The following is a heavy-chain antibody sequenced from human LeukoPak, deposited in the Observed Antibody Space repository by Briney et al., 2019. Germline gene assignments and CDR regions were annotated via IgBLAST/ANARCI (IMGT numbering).Heavy chain of an antibody. CDR2: ISYDGSNK. V-gene: IGHV3-30-3*01. D-gene: IGHD6-19*01. CDR1: GFTFSSYA. Sequence: GRSLRLSCAASGFTFSSYAMYWVRQAPGKGLEWVAVISYDGSNKYYADSVKGRFTISRDNSKNTLYLQMNSLRAEDTAVYYCAKEGGPYSSGWYGIYFDYWGQGTLVTVSS. CDR3: AKEGGPYSSGWYGIYFDY. J-gene: IGHJ4*02.